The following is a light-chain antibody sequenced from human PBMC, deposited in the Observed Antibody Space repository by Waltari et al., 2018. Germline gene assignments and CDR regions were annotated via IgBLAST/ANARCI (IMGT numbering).Light chain of an antibody. CDR2: YDS. CDR3: LVWHSTIDHQGV. V-gene: IGLV3-21*04. CDR1: HLGSNS. Sequence: SYVVTQSPSVSVAPGETARIHCGGAHLGSNSEQWYQQRPGQAPGLVISYDSDRPSGIPERFSGSNSGNTATLTISWVEAEDEADYYCLVWHSTIDHQGVFGGGTKLTVL. J-gene: IGLJ2*01.